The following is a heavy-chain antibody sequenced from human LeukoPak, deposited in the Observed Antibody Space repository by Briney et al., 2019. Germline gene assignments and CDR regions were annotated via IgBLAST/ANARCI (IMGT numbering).Heavy chain of an antibody. CDR3: ASAQRGANTYGYLDS. CDR2: TSNKANSYTT. CDR1: GLSFSDHY. Sequence: GGSLRLLCTASGLSFSDHYMDWVPEAPGTWLESVSRTSNKANSYTTEYAASVKGRFTMSRDDSKNSLYLEMNSLKTEDVSVYSCASAQRGANTYGYLDSWRQATLVTVSS. V-gene: IGHV3-72*01. J-gene: IGHJ4*02. D-gene: IGHD5-18*01.